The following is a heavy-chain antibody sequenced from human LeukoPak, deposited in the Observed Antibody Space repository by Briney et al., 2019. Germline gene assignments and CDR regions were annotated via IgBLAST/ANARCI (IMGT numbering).Heavy chain of an antibody. J-gene: IGHJ5*02. CDR1: GFTVSSNY. CDR3: ARVHVYGSSFDP. Sequence: QTGGSLRLSCAASGFTVSSNYMSWVRQAPGKGLEWVSVIYSGGSTYCADSVKGRFTISRDNSKNTLYLQMNSLRAEDTAVYYCARVHVYGSSFDPWGQGTLVTVSS. D-gene: IGHD6-6*01. CDR2: IYSGGST. V-gene: IGHV3-66*01.